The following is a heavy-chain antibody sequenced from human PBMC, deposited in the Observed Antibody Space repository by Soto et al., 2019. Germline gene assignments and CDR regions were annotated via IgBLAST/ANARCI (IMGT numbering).Heavy chain of an antibody. D-gene: IGHD2-15*01. V-gene: IGHV3-7*05. CDR2: INPDGSNE. J-gene: IGHJ4*02. Sequence: EVQLVESGGGLVQPGGSLRLSCAASGLPFSSQFMSWIRQAPGRGLEWVAKINPDGSNEHYVDTVKGRSTVSRDNTKNSLWLQMNGLRAEATAVHYSARKPWWRLDDRGQGNLVTGSS. CDR3: ARKPWWRLDD. CDR1: GLPFSSQF.